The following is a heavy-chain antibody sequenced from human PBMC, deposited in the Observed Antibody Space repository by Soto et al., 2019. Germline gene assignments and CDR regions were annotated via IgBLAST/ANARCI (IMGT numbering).Heavy chain of an antibody. J-gene: IGHJ4*02. CDR1: GYTFTSYP. CDR3: TRDKNGLGDY. CDR2: INAGDGNT. D-gene: IGHD1-1*01. V-gene: IGHV1-3*01. Sequence: VASVKVSCKASGYTFTSYPVHWVRQAPGQRLEWMGWINAGDGNTKYSQKFQDRVTITRDTSASTAYMELSSLRSEDTAVYYRTRDKNGLGDYWGQGTLVTVSS.